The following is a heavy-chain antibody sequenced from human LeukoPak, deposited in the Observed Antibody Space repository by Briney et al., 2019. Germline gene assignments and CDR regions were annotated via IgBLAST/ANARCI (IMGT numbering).Heavy chain of an antibody. CDR1: GGSFSGYY. CDR3: ARAAPFWSGYYGYYYYYYMDV. CDR2: INHSGST. Sequence: SETLSLTCAVYGGSFSGYYWSWIRQPPGKGLEWIGEINHSGSTNYNPSLKSRVTISVDTSKNQFSLKLSSVTPADTAVYYCARAAPFWSGYYGYYYYYYMDVWGKGTTVTVS. J-gene: IGHJ6*03. V-gene: IGHV4-34*01. D-gene: IGHD3-3*01.